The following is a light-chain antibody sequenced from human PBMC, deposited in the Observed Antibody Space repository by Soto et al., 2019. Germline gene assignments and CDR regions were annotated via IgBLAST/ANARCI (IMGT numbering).Light chain of an antibody. CDR3: QQYNSYPLT. J-gene: IGKJ4*01. Sequence: DIQMTQSPSTLSASVGDRVTITCRASQSISSWLAWYQQKPGKAPNLLIYKASSLESGVPSRFSGSGSGTEFTLTISSLQPDDFETYYCQQYNSYPLTCGGGTKVEIK. CDR1: QSISSW. V-gene: IGKV1-5*03. CDR2: KAS.